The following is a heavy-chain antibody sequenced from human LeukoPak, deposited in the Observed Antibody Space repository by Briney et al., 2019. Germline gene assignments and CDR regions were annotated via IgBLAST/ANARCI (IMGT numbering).Heavy chain of an antibody. CDR3: ARGNYYDSSGYQTN. CDR2: ISYDGSNR. D-gene: IGHD3-22*01. CDR1: GFTFSSYG. V-gene: IGHV3-30*03. Sequence: PGGSLRLSCAASGFTFSSYGMHWVRQAPGKGLEWVAVISYDGSNRYYADSVKGRFTISRDNSKNTLYLQMNSLRAEDTAVYYCARGNYYDSSGYQTNWGQGTLVTVSS. J-gene: IGHJ4*02.